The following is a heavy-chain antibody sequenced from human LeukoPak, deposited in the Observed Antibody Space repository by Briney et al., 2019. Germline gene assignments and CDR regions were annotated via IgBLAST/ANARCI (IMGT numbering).Heavy chain of an antibody. CDR3: ASHFGDCSSTSCFI. V-gene: IGHV1-69*13. CDR1: GGTFSSYA. Sequence: ASVKVSCKASGGTFSSYAISWVRQAPGQGLEWMGGIIPIFGTANYAQKFQGRVTITADESTSTAYMELSSLRSEDTAVYYCASHFGDCSSTSCFIWGQGTLVTVSS. CDR2: IIPIFGTA. D-gene: IGHD2-2*01. J-gene: IGHJ4*02.